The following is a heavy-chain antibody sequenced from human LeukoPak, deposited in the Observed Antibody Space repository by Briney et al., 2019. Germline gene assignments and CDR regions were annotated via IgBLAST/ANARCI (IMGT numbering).Heavy chain of an antibody. V-gene: IGHV3-30*02. CDR2: IRYDGTNK. D-gene: IGHD3-9*01. J-gene: IGHJ4*02. CDR3: ARGGHYNILTGFRDRFLGFDY. CDR1: GFTFSTYG. Sequence: PGGSLRLSCAASGFTFSTYGMHWVRQAPGKGLEWVTFIRYDGTNKYYADSVKGRFTISRDNSKNTLYLQMDSLRPEDSAVYYCARGGHYNILTGFRDRFLGFDYWGQGTLVTVPS.